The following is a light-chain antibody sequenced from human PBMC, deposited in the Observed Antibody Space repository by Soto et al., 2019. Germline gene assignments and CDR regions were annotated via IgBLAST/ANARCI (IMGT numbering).Light chain of an antibody. CDR3: CSYAGRTTPWV. V-gene: IGLV1-44*01. Sequence: QSVLTQPPSASGTPGQRVTISCSGSSSNIGSNTVNWYQQLPGAAPKLLIYSNNQRPSGVPDRFSGSKSDTSASLAISGLQSEDEADYYCCSYAGRTTPWVFGGGTKLTVL. J-gene: IGLJ3*02. CDR2: SNN. CDR1: SSNIGSNT.